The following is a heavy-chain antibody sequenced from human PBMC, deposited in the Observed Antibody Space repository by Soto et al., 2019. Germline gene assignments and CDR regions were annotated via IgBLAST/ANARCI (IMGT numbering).Heavy chain of an antibody. CDR2: IDPSDSQA. CDR1: GYSFAGYW. Sequence: GESLKISCKGSGYSFAGYWITWVRQKPGKGLEWMGRIDPSDSQAYYSPSFRGHVTISVTKSITTVFLQWSSLRASDTAMYYCARQIYDSDTGPNFQYYFDSWGQGTPVTVS. J-gene: IGHJ4*02. V-gene: IGHV5-10-1*01. CDR3: ARQIYDSDTGPNFQYYFDS. D-gene: IGHD3-22*01.